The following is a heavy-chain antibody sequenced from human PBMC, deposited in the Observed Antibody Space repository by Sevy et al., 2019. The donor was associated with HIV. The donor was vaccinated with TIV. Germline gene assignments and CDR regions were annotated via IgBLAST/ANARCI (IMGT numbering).Heavy chain of an antibody. CDR1: GFTFSTYW. V-gene: IGHV3-7*01. Sequence: GGSLRLSCAASGFTFSTYWMSWVRQAPGKGLEWVANIKQDGSEKYYVGSVKGRFTISRDNAQKSLTLQMNSLRDEDTAAYYCARGWYSSSSYSNYGMDVWGQGTTVTVSS. CDR2: IKQDGSEK. D-gene: IGHD6-13*01. J-gene: IGHJ6*02. CDR3: ARGWYSSSSYSNYGMDV.